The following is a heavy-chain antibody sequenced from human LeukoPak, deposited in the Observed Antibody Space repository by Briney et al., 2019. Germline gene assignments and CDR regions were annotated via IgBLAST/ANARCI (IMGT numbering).Heavy chain of an antibody. V-gene: IGHV1-2*02. D-gene: IGHD3-3*01. J-gene: IGHJ5*02. CDR2: INPNSGGT. Sequence: ASVKVSCKASGYTFTDYYMHWVRQAPGQGLEWMGWINPNSGGTNYAQKFQGRVTMTRDTSISTAYMELSRLRSDDTAVYYCARVGVVITPYNWFDPWGQGTLVTVSS. CDR3: ARVGVVITPYNWFDP. CDR1: GYTFTDYY.